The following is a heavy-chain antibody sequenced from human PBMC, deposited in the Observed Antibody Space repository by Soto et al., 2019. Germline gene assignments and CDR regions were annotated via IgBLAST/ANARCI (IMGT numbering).Heavy chain of an antibody. Sequence: ASVKVSCKASGYTFTSYDINWVRQATGQGLDWMGWMNPNSGNTGYAQKFQGRVTMTRNTSISTAYMGLSSLRSEDTAVYYCARVKAIFGVVIMESYYYYGTDVWGQGTTVTVSS. V-gene: IGHV1-8*01. CDR3: ARVKAIFGVVIMESYYYYGTDV. J-gene: IGHJ6*02. CDR1: GYTFTSYD. D-gene: IGHD3-3*01. CDR2: MNPNSGNT.